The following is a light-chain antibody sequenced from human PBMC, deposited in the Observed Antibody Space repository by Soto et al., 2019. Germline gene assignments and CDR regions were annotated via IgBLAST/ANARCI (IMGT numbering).Light chain of an antibody. CDR1: QSISSNY. V-gene: IGKV3-20*01. Sequence: EIVLTQSPGTLSLSPGERATLSCRASQSISSNYLAWYQQKPGQAPRLLISGASSRATGIPDRFSGCGSGTDFTLTISRPAPEDYAVYYCKQDGGAPPTTFGGGTKVEIK. CDR3: KQDGGAPPTT. CDR2: GAS. J-gene: IGKJ4*01.